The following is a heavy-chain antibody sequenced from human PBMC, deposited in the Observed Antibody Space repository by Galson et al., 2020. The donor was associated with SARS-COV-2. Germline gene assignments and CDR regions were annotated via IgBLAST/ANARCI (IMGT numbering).Heavy chain of an antibody. D-gene: IGHD3-22*01. CDR1: GGSISSGGYY. J-gene: IGHJ3*02. V-gene: IGHV4-31*03. Sequence: ETSETLSLTCTVSGGSISSGGYYWSWIRQHPGKGLEWIGYIYYSGSTYYNPSLKSRVTISVDTSKNQFSLKLSSVTAADTAVYYCARAHITMIVVVDAVDSWGQGTMVTVSS. CDR2: IYYSGST. CDR3: ARAHITMIVVVDAVDS.